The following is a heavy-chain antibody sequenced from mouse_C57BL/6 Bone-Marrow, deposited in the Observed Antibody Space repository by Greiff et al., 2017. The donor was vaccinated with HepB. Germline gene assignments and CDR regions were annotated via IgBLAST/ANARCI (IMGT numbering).Heavy chain of an antibody. V-gene: IGHV1-18*01. J-gene: IGHJ4*01. CDR1: GYTFTDYN. D-gene: IGHD2-1*01. Sequence: VQLQQSGPELVKPGASVKIPCKASGYTFTDYNMDWVKQSHGKSLEWIGDINPNNGGTIYNQKFKGKATLTVDKSASTAYMELRSLTSEDTAVYYCAIYYGNPYAMDYWGQGTSVTVSS. CDR3: AIYYGNPYAMDY. CDR2: INPNNGGT.